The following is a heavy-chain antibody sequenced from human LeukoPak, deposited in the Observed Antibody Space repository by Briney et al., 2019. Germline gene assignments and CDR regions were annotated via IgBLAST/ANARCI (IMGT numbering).Heavy chain of an antibody. J-gene: IGHJ3*02. CDR3: ARPYSSGWRGSFDI. Sequence: PSETLSLTCTVSGGYISSYYWSWIRQPPGKGLEWIGNIYYSGSTNYTPSLKSRVTISVDTSKNQFSLRLNSVTAADTAVYYCARPYSSGWRGSFDIWGQGTMVTVSS. V-gene: IGHV4-59*01. D-gene: IGHD6-25*01. CDR2: IYYSGST. CDR1: GGYISSYY.